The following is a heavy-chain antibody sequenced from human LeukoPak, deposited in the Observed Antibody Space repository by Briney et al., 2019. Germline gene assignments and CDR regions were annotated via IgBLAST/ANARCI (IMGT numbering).Heavy chain of an antibody. D-gene: IGHD3-22*01. J-gene: IGHJ4*02. Sequence: PSETLSLTCAVYGGSFSVYYWSWIRQPPGKGLEWIGEINHSGSTAYNPSLKSRVTISVDTSKTQFSLKLSSVTAADTAVYYCATLLPSYYDSSGYPFDYWGQGSQVTVSS. CDR3: ATLLPSYYDSSGYPFDY. CDR1: GGSFSVYY. V-gene: IGHV4-34*01. CDR2: INHSGST.